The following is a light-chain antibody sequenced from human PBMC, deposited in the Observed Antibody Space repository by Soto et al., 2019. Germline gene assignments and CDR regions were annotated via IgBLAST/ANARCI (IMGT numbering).Light chain of an antibody. V-gene: IGLV2-14*01. CDR1: SGDIGAYDY. CDR3: SSYTTSSSVV. Sequence: QSVLTQPASVSGSPGQSITISSTGTSGDIGAYDYVSWYQQHPGKAPKVMIRDVTHRPSGVSNRFSGSKSGNTASLTISGLQAEDEADYYCSSYTTSSSVVFGGGTKVTV. J-gene: IGLJ2*01. CDR2: DVT.